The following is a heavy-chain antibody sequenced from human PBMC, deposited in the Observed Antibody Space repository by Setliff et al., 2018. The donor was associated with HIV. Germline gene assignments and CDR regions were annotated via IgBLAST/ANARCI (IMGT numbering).Heavy chain of an antibody. V-gene: IGHV2-5*02. CDR1: GFSLSTTGVG. Sequence: ESGPTLVNPTQTLTLTCTFSGFSLSTTGVGVGWIRQPPGKALEWLALIYWDDDKRYNSSLKNRLTITKDTSKNQVVLIMTNMDPVDTATYYCAHILQHPFSHFYYYFYMDVWGEGTTVTVSS. D-gene: IGHD3-3*02. CDR3: AHILQHPFSHFYYYFYMDV. CDR2: IYWDDDK. J-gene: IGHJ6*03.